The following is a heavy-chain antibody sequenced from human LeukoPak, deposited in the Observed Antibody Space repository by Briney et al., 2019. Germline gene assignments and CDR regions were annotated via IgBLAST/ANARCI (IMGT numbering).Heavy chain of an antibody. V-gene: IGHV3-23*01. Sequence: PGGSLRLSCAASGFTFRSYAMSWVRQGPGKGLEWVSAISGSGGSTYYADSVKGRFTISRDNSKNTLYLQMNSLRAEDTAVYYCAKDPYAILTGYRYYFDYWGQGTLVTVSS. D-gene: IGHD3-9*01. CDR2: ISGSGGST. CDR1: GFTFRSYA. CDR3: AKDPYAILTGYRYYFDY. J-gene: IGHJ4*02.